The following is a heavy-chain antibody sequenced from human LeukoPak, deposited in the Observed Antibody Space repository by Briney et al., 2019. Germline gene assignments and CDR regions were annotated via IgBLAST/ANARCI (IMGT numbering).Heavy chain of an antibody. J-gene: IGHJ5*02. CDR2: IYHSGST. V-gene: IGHV4-38-2*02. Sequence: PSETLSLTCTVSGYSISSGYYWGWIRQPPGKGLEWIGSIYHSGSTYYNPSLKSRVTISVDTSKNQFSLKLSSVTAADTAVYYCARDTGYYYGSGSYRAGINWFDPWGQGTLVTVSS. CDR3: ARDTGYYYGSGSYRAGINWFDP. D-gene: IGHD3-10*01. CDR1: GYSISSGYY.